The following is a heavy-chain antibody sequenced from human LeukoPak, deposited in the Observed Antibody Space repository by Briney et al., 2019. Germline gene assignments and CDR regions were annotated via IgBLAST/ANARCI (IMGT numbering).Heavy chain of an antibody. CDR1: GGSISSSSYY. CDR2: IYYSGST. CDR3: AIGFLSGYEREY. V-gene: IGHV4-39*01. Sequence: SETLSLTCTVSGGSISSSSYYWGWIRQPPGKGLEWIGSIYYSGSTYYNPSLKSRVTISVDTSKNQFSLKLSSVTAADTAVYYCAIGFLSGYEREYWGQGTLVTVSS. J-gene: IGHJ4*02. D-gene: IGHD5-12*01.